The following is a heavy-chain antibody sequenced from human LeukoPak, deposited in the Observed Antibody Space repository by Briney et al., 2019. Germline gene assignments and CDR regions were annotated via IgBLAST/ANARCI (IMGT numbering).Heavy chain of an antibody. J-gene: IGHJ5*02. CDR2: MNPNSGNT. D-gene: IGHD6-13*01. V-gene: IGHV1-8*01. CDR1: GYTFTSYD. CDR3: ARWVPGIAAAGTFGIDP. Sequence: GASVKVSCKASGYTFTSYDINWVRPATGQGLAWMGWMNPNSGNTGYAQKFQGRVTMTRNTSISTAYMELSSLRSEDTAVYYCARWVPGIAAAGTFGIDPWGQGTLVTVSS.